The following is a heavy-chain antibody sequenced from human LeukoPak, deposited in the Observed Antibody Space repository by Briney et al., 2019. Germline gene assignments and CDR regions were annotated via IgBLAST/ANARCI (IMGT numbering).Heavy chain of an antibody. D-gene: IGHD6-13*01. CDR1: GFSVSSNF. V-gene: IGHV3-66*02. CDR3: ARSSAGYYYYYGMDV. CDR2: IYSGDST. Sequence: GGSPTLSCSASGFSVSSNFMSWVRQAPGKGLEWVSVIYSGDSTYYADSVKGRFTISRDNSKNTLYLQMNSLRAEDTAVYYCARSSAGYYYYYGMDVWGQGTTVTVSS. J-gene: IGHJ6*02.